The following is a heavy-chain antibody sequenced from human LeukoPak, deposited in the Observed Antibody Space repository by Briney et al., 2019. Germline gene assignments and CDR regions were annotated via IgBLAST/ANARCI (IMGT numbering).Heavy chain of an antibody. J-gene: IGHJ4*02. CDR2: ISGGGIGI. Sequence: GGSLRLSCAASGFTFSSYAMSWVRQAPGKGLEWVSAISGGGIGIYYADSLKGRFTISRDDSKNTLYLQMNSLRAEDTAVYYCTRRRGNQQPIDYSGQGTLVTVSS. CDR1: GFTFSSYA. CDR3: TRRRGNQQPIDY. V-gene: IGHV3-23*01. D-gene: IGHD2-2*01.